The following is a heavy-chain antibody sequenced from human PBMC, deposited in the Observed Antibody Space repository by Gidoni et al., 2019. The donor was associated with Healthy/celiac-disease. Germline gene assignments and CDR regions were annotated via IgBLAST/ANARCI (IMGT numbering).Heavy chain of an antibody. V-gene: IGHV3-23*01. CDR3: AKVPSGGFYTAFDI. J-gene: IGHJ3*02. CDR2: ISNSGCST. D-gene: IGHD2-15*01. Sequence: EVQLLESGGGLVQPGGSLRLSCAASGFTFNIYAMRWVRQAPGTGLEWVSAISNSGCSTYYADAVKGRFTISRDLSKNTVYLQMNSLRAEDTAVYYCAKVPSGGFYTAFDIWGQGTMVTVSS. CDR1: GFTFNIYA.